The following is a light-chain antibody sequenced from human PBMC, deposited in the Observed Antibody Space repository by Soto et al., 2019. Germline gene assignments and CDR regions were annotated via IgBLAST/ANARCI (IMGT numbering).Light chain of an antibody. CDR1: QTISTY. V-gene: IGKV1-39*01. Sequence: DIQMTQSPSSLSASVGDRVTITCRARQTISTYLNWYQQKPGRAPKLLIFAASSLQSGVPPRFSGSGSGTDFTLTVSSLQPEDFATYFCQQGYSTPLTFGGGTKVDIK. J-gene: IGKJ4*01. CDR3: QQGYSTPLT. CDR2: AAS.